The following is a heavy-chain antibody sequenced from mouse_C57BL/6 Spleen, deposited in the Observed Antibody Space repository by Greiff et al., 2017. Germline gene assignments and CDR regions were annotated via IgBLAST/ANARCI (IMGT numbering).Heavy chain of an antibody. CDR2: IYPGDGDT. CDR1: GYAFSSSW. V-gene: IGHV1-82*01. J-gene: IGHJ4*01. D-gene: IGHD1-1*01. CDR3: ASVYYYGSRPRAMDY. Sequence: VKLQQSGPELVKPGASVKISCKASGYAFSSSWMNWVKQRPGKGLEWIGRIYPGDGDTNYNGKFKGKATLTADKSSSTAYMQLSSLTSEDSAVYFCASVYYYGSRPRAMDYWGQGTSVTVSS.